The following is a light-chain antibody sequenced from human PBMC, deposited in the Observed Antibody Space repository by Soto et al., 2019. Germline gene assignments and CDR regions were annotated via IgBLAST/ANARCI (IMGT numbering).Light chain of an antibody. CDR1: QSISVS. J-gene: IGKJ4*01. Sequence: IQRYQSPSTVSASVGDTVTITCLASQSISVSLAWYQQKPGKAPNLLIYDASTLQGGVPSRFSGSGSGTEFTLTISSLQPDDFATYYCQQYNSYPAPLTFGGGSKVDIK. V-gene: IGKV1-5*01. CDR3: QQYNSYPAPLT. CDR2: DAS.